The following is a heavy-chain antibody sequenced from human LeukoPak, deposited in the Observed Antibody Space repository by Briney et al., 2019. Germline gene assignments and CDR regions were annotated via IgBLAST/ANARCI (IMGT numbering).Heavy chain of an antibody. CDR1: GYTFSGYG. CDR2: ITVYNNIT. D-gene: IGHD3-16*01. CDR3: ARRRYDCYDY. J-gene: IGHJ4*02. V-gene: IGHV1-18*01. Sequence: ASVKVSCKASGYTFSGYGMAWVRQAPGQGLEWMGWITVYNNITKYAQKFQDRVTMTTDTSTSTAYMELRSLRSDDTAVYYCARRRYDCYDYWGQGTLVTVSS.